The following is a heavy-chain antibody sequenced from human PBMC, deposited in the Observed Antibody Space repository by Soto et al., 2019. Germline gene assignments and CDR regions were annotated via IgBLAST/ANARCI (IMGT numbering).Heavy chain of an antibody. V-gene: IGHV3-48*01. CDR2: IIIISITI. Sequence: PGGSLRLSCAASGFTFSSYNMNWVRQAPGKGLEWVSYIIIISITIYYAVFLKGRFTISRDNANKSLFLQLNSLRREDTALYYCARGATPGHWGQGTLVTVSS. J-gene: IGHJ4*02. D-gene: IGHD7-27*01. CDR3: ARGATPGH. CDR1: GFTFSSYN.